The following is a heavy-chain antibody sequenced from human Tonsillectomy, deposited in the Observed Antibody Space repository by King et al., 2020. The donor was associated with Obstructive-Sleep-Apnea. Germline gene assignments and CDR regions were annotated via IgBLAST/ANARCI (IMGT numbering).Heavy chain of an antibody. D-gene: IGHD6-19*01. CDR1: GFTFSSSG. CDR2: IRSNGDSK. Sequence: VQLVESGGGVVQPGGSLRLSCAASGFTFSSSGMHWVRQAPGKGLEWVAFIRSNGDSKYNADSVKGRFTISRDNSKNTLYLQMNSLRAEDTAVYYCAKGSNGWSVYWGQGTLVTVSS. J-gene: IGHJ4*02. V-gene: IGHV3-30*02. CDR3: AKGSNGWSVY.